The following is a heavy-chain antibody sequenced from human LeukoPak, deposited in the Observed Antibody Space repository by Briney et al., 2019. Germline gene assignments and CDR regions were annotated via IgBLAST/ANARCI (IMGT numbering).Heavy chain of an antibody. CDR1: GFTFDDYA. V-gene: IGHV3-9*01. Sequence: GRSLRLSCAASGFTFDDYAMHWVRQAPGKGLEWVSGISWNSGSIGYADSVKGRFTVSRDNAKNSLSLQMNSLRAEDTAVYYXXXXXXXXWVVTGSLAYWGHGTLVTVSS. CDR3: XXXXXXXWVVTGSLAY. J-gene: IGHJ4*01. CDR2: ISWNSGSI. D-gene: IGHD3-10*01.